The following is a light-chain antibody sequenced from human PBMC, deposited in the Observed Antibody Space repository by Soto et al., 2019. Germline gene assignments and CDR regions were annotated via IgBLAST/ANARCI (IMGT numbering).Light chain of an antibody. V-gene: IGLV2-14*03. CDR2: DVT. J-gene: IGLJ2*01. CDR1: SSDVGGYDY. Sequence: QSVLTQPASVSGSPGQSITISCTGTSSDVGGYDYVSWYQQSPGKAPKLMIYDVTNRPSGVSNRFSGSKSGNTASLTISGLQAEDEADYYCSSYSSGSTLVVFGGGTKLTVL. CDR3: SSYSSGSTLVV.